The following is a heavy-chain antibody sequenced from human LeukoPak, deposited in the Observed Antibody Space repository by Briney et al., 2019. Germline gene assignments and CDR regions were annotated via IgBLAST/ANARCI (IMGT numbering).Heavy chain of an antibody. CDR2: VNPNTGNT. CDR3: ASGYYYDSSGGDAFDI. Sequence: GASVKVSCKASGYTFTSYDINWVRQATGQGLEWMGWVNPNTGNTGYAQKLQGRVTMTTDTSTSTAYMELRSLRSDDTAVYYCASGYYYDSSGGDAFDIWGQGTMVTVSS. V-gene: IGHV1-8*01. J-gene: IGHJ3*02. D-gene: IGHD3-22*01. CDR1: GYTFTSYD.